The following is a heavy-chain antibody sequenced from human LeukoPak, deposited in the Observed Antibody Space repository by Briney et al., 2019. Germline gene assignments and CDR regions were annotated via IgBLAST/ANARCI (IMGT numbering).Heavy chain of an antibody. V-gene: IGHV3-30*01. CDR3: ARVTGGSYCSSTSCYLRAALDY. CDR1: GFTFSSYA. Sequence: GGSLRLSCAASGFTFSSYAMHWVRQAPGKGLEWVAVISYDGSNKYYADSVKGRFTISRDNSKNTLYLQMNSLRAEDTAVCYCARVTGGSYCSSTSCYLRAALDYWGQGTLVTVSS. CDR2: ISYDGSNK. D-gene: IGHD2-2*01. J-gene: IGHJ4*02.